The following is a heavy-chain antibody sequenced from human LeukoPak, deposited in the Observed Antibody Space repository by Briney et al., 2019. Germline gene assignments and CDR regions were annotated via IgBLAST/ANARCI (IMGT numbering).Heavy chain of an antibody. D-gene: IGHD3-10*01. J-gene: IGHJ4*02. Sequence: PGGSLRLSCAASGFSFSDAWMSWVRQIPGKGLEWVGRIASKTDGGTTDYAAPVKGRFTISRDDSTNTLYLQMNSLKSEDTAVYYCTTYGSGRKFDYWGQGILVTVSS. CDR2: IASKTDGGTT. V-gene: IGHV3-15*04. CDR1: GFSFSDAW. CDR3: TTYGSGRKFDY.